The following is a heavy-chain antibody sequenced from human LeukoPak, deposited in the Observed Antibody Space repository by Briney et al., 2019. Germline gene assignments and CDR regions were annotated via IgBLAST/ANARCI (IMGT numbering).Heavy chain of an antibody. V-gene: IGHV1-24*01. D-gene: IGHD1-26*01. CDR1: GYTLTELS. Sequence: GASVKVSCKVSGYTLTELSMHWVRQAPGKGLEWMAGIDPEDGETIYAQKFQGRVTMTEDTSTGTAYMELSSLRSEDTAVYYCARDGGYSGSYGDAFDIWGQGTMVTVSS. J-gene: IGHJ3*02. CDR2: IDPEDGET. CDR3: ARDGGYSGSYGDAFDI.